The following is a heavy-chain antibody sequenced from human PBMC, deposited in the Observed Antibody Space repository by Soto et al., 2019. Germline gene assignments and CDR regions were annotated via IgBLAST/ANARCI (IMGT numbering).Heavy chain of an antibody. V-gene: IGHV4-30-4*08. CDR1: GGSITSNNYY. CDR2: INYSGSI. D-gene: IGHD3-16*01. CDR3: ARVDHVEFGFYGMDV. J-gene: IGHJ6*02. Sequence: SETLSLTCAVSGGSITSNNYYWSWIRQPPGKGLEWIGYINYSGSIYYNLSLKSRVTMSVDMSKNQFSLNVISVTAADTAVYFCARVDHVEFGFYGMDVWGPGTTVTVSS.